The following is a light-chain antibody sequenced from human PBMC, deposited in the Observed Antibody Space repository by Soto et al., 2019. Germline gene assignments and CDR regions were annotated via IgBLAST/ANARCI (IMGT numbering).Light chain of an antibody. CDR1: QSLLHKNGNNX. CDR2: GAS. Sequence: DVVVTQSQISLTVTAGVSSSISCRSSQSLLHKNGNNXFNGYLQRPXXSPQLLIYGASTTSTGIPARFSGSGSGTDFTLTISSLEPEDFTVYYCQQRSNRPPGITFGQGTRLEIK. V-gene: IGKV2-28*01. J-gene: IGKJ5*01. CDR3: QQRSNRPPGIT.